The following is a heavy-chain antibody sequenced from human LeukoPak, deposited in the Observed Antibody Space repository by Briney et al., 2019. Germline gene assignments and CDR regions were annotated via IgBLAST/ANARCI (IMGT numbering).Heavy chain of an antibody. J-gene: IGHJ6*02. CDR2: FNSDGSST. CDR3: ARVSERTVRGVYYYYYGMDV. V-gene: IGHV3-74*01. CDR1: GFTFSSYW. Sequence: PWGSLRLSFAASGFTFSSYWMHWVRQAPGKGLVWVSRFNSDGSSTSYAGSVKGRFTISRDNAKNTLYLQMNSLRAEDTAVYYCARVSERTVRGVYYYYYGMDVWGQGTTVTVSS. D-gene: IGHD3-10*01.